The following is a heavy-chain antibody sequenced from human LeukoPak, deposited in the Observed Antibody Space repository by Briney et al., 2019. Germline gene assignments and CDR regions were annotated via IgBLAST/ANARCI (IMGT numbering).Heavy chain of an antibody. CDR2: ISSSSSYI. D-gene: IGHD5-12*01. J-gene: IGHJ4*02. CDR1: GFTFSSYS. Sequence: GALRLSCAASGFTFSSYSMNWVRQAPGKGLEGVSSISSSSSYIYYADSVKGRFTISRDNAKNSLYLQMNRLRAEDTAVYYCATHGVATVDYSGEGTPVTASS. CDR3: ATHGVATVDY. V-gene: IGHV3-21*01.